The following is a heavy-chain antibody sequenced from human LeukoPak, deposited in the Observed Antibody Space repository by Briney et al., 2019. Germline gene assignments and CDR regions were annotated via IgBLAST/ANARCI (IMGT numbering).Heavy chain of an antibody. CDR1: GFTFSNFA. CDR3: ANPGQVLAENWLDP. D-gene: IGHD2-2*01. CDR2: ISYDGSSK. J-gene: IGHJ5*02. V-gene: IGHV3-30-3*01. Sequence: PGRSLRLSCSASGFTFSNFALHWVRQAPGMGLEWVAAISYDGSSKYYADSVKGRFTISRDNSKNTLYLQVNSLRAEDTAVYYCANPGQVLAENWLDPWGQGTLVTVSS.